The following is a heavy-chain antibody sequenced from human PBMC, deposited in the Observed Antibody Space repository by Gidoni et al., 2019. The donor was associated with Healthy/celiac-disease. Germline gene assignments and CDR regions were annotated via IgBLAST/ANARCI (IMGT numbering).Heavy chain of an antibody. J-gene: IGHJ3*02. CDR2: IYYSGST. CDR3: ASQSSGSTMIVVDDAFDI. Sequence: QLQLQESGPGLVKPSETLSLTCTVSGGSISNSSYSWGWIRQPPGKGLEWIGSIYYSGSTYYNPSLKSRVTISVDTSKNQFSLKLSSVTAADTAVYYCASQSSGSTMIVVDDAFDIWGQGTMVTVSS. CDR1: GGSISNSSYS. V-gene: IGHV4-39*01. D-gene: IGHD3-22*01.